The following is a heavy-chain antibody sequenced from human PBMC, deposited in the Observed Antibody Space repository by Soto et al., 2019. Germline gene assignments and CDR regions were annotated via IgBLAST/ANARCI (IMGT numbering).Heavy chain of an antibody. CDR2: IWYDGSNK. V-gene: IGHV3-33*01. J-gene: IGHJ5*02. CDR3: ARESGALTVTRYNWFDP. CDR1: GFTFSSYG. D-gene: IGHD4-4*01. Sequence: QVQLVESGGGVVQPGRSLRLSCAASGFTFSSYGMHWVRQAPGKGLDWVAVIWYDGSNKYYADSVKGRFTISRDNSKNTLYLQMNSLRAEDTAMYYCARESGALTVTRYNWFDPWGQGTLVTVSS.